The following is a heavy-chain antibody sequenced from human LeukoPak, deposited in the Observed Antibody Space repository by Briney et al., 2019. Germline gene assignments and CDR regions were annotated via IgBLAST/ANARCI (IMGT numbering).Heavy chain of an antibody. D-gene: IGHD3-10*01. CDR3: ARGSTMVTAFDI. Sequence: SETLSLTCAVYGGSFSGYCWSWIRQPPGKGLEWIGEINHSGSTNYNPSLKSRVTISVDTSKNQFSLKLSSVTAADTAVYYCARGSTMVTAFDIWGQGTMVTVSS. CDR2: INHSGST. CDR1: GGSFSGYC. V-gene: IGHV4-34*01. J-gene: IGHJ3*02.